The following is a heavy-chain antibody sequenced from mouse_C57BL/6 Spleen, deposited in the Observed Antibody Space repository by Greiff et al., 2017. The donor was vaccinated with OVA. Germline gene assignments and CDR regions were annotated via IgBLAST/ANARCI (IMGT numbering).Heavy chain of an antibody. CDR2: IYPGDGDT. D-gene: IGHD1-1*01. CDR3: ARSRVVPSFAY. CDR1: GYAFSSSW. J-gene: IGHJ3*01. Sequence: VQLQQSGPELVKPGASVKISCKASGYAFSSSWMNWMKQRPGKGLEWIGRIYPGDGDTNYNGKFKGKATLTADKSSSTAYMQLSSLTSEDSAVYFCARSRVVPSFAYWGQGTLVTVSA. V-gene: IGHV1-82*01.